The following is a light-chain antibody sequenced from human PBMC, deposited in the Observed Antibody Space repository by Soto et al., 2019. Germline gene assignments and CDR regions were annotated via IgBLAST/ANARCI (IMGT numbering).Light chain of an antibody. V-gene: IGKV1-5*01. Sequence: DIQMTQSPSTLSASVGDRVTITCRASQSISSSLAWYQQKPGKAPKLLIYDASSLESGVPSRFSGSGSGTEFTLTISSLQPDDFATYYCQQYNSYSPYTFGQGTKLEIK. CDR3: QQYNSYSPYT. CDR2: DAS. J-gene: IGKJ2*01. CDR1: QSISSS.